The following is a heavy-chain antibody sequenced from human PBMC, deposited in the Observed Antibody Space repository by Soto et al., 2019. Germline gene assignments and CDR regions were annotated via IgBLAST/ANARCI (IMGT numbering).Heavy chain of an antibody. CDR2: IVHHSDYI. J-gene: IGHJ6*02. CDR3: ARGGSAERQTDGDSYHYSPLDI. V-gene: IGHV3-21*01. CDR1: GYTFACYN. D-gene: IGHD2-21*02. Sequence: AGGSLTLSCAASGYTFACYNMRWGGQAPGRGGEWGACIVHHSDYIYYEDSVKGRFTVSRDNAKNALFLETPILRAEDTAVYYCARGGSAERQTDGDSYHYSPLDIWGQGTTVTVSS.